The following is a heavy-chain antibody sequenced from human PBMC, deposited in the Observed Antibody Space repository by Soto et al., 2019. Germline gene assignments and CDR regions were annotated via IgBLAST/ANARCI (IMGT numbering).Heavy chain of an antibody. D-gene: IGHD6-19*01. CDR2: ISGSGGST. J-gene: IGHJ6*02. Sequence: PGGSLRLSCAASGFTFSSYAMSWVRQAPGKGLEWVSAISGSGGSTYYADSVKGRFTISRDNSKNTLYLQMNSLRAEDTAVYYCARAPDQWLGSGMDVWGQGTTVTVSS. CDR1: GFTFSSYA. CDR3: ARAPDQWLGSGMDV. V-gene: IGHV3-23*01.